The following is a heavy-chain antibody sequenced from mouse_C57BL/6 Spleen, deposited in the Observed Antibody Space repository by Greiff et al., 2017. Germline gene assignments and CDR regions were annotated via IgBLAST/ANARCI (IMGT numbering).Heavy chain of an antibody. J-gene: IGHJ4*01. Sequence: QVQLKESGPGLVAPSQSLSITCTVSGFSLTSYGVHWVRQPPGKGLEWLVVIWSDGSTTYNSALKSRLSISKDNSKSQVFLKMNSLQTDDTAMYYCARHIDSSGYYAMDYWGQGTSVTVSS. CDR1: GFSLTSYG. CDR3: ARHIDSSGYYAMDY. D-gene: IGHD3-2*02. CDR2: IWSDGST. V-gene: IGHV2-6-1*01.